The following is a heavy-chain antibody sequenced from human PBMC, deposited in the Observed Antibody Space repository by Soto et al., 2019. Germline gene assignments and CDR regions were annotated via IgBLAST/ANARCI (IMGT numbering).Heavy chain of an antibody. V-gene: IGHV3-33*01. CDR3: ARGVTIFGVVNTDY. CDR2: IWYDGSNK. Sequence: PGGSLRLSCAASGFTFSSYGMHWVRQAPGKGLEWVAVIWYDGSNKYYADSVKGRFTISRDNSKNTLYLQMNSLRAEDTAVYYCARGVTIFGVVNTDYWGQGTLVTVSS. CDR1: GFTFSSYG. D-gene: IGHD3-3*01. J-gene: IGHJ4*02.